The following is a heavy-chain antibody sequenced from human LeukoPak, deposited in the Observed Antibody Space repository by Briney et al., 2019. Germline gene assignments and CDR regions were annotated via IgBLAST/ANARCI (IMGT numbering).Heavy chain of an antibody. CDR1: GFSFDDYA. V-gene: IGHV3-74*01. CDR2: INSDGSRT. CDR3: ARDGSGWSFDY. D-gene: IGHD6-19*01. Sequence: GGSLRLSCAASGFSFDDYAMHWVRQAPGEGLMWVSRINSDGSRTTYADSVKGRFTISRDNAKNTLYLQMNSLRAEDTALYYCARDGSGWSFDYWGQGTLVAVSS. J-gene: IGHJ4*02.